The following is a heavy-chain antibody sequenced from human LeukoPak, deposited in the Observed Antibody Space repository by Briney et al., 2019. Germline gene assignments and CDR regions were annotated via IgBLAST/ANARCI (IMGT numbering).Heavy chain of an antibody. CDR2: ISGSGGST. V-gene: IGHV3-23*01. J-gene: IGHJ4*02. CDR1: GFIFSTYA. Sequence: GSLRLSCATSGFIFSTYALSWVRQAPGKGLEWASSISGSGGSTYHADSVKGRFTISRDSSKNTLYLQMNSLRAEDTAIYYCARVIRAAPGKGYFDYWGQGTLVTVSS. D-gene: IGHD6-13*01. CDR3: ARVIRAAPGKGYFDY.